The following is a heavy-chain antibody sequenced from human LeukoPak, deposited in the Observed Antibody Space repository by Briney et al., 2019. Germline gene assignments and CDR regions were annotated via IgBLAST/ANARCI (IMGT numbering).Heavy chain of an antibody. CDR3: ARHFSSSWYINWFDP. CDR2: IYYSGST. J-gene: IGHJ5*02. V-gene: IGHV4-39*01. Sequence: PSETLSLTCTVSGDSITSRGYYWGWIRQPPGKGLEWIGSIYYSGSTFYNPSLKSRVAISVDTSKNQFSLKLSSVTAADTAVYYCARHFSSSWYINWFDPWDQGTLVTVSS. D-gene: IGHD6-13*01. CDR1: GDSITSRGYY.